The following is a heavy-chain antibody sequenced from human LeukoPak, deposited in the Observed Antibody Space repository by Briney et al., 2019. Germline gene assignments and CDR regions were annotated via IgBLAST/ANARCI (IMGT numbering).Heavy chain of an antibody. CDR2: INSDGNSA. J-gene: IGHJ5*02. Sequence: SGGSLRLSCAASGFTFSSYWMHWVRQAPGKGLVWVSRINSDGNSANYADSVKGRFTVSRDNAKNTLYLQMNSLRAEDTAVYYCARSLPYNWFDPWGQGTLVTVSS. V-gene: IGHV3-74*01. CDR3: ARSLPYNWFDP. CDR1: GFTFSSYW.